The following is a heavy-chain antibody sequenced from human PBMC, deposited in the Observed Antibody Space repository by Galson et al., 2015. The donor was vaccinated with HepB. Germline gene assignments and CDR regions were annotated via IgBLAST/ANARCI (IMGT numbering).Heavy chain of an antibody. CDR3: ARVPLADDFWGGPNQTKEEQAYYYGMDV. CDR1: GYTFTSYD. J-gene: IGHJ6*02. Sequence: SVKVSCKASGYTFTSYDINWVRQATGQGLEWMGGIIPIFGTANYAQKFQGRVTITADKSTSTAYMELSSLRSEDTAVYYCARVPLADDFWGGPNQTKEEQAYYYGMDVWGQGTTVTVSS. V-gene: IGHV1-69*06. D-gene: IGHD3-3*01. CDR2: IIPIFGTA.